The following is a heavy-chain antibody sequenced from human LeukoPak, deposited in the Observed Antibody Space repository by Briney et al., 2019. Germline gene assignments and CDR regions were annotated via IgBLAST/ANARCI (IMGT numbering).Heavy chain of an antibody. Sequence: SETLSLTCTVSGGSISSYYWSWIRQPPGKGLEWIGYIYYSGSTNYNPSLKSRVTISVDTSKNQFSLKLSSVTAADTAVYYCATTYYDILTGLDIWGQGTMVTVSS. CDR3: ATTYYDILTGLDI. J-gene: IGHJ3*02. D-gene: IGHD3-9*01. V-gene: IGHV4-59*01. CDR1: GGSISSYY. CDR2: IYYSGST.